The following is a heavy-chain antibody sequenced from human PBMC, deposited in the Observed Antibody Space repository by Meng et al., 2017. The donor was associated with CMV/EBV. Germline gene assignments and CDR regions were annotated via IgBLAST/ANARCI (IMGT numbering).Heavy chain of an antibody. Sequence: GSLRLSCTASGGSISSYYWSWIRQPPGKGLEWIGYIYYSGSTNYNPSLKSRVTISVDTSKNQFSLKLSSVTAADTAVYYCAREVPAGGAFDIWGQGTMVTVSS. D-gene: IGHD2-2*01. CDR2: IYYSGST. J-gene: IGHJ3*02. CDR3: AREVPAGGAFDI. CDR1: GGSISSYY. V-gene: IGHV4-59*01.